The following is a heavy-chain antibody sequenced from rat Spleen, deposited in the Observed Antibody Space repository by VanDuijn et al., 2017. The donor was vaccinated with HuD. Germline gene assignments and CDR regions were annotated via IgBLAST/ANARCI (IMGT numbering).Heavy chain of an antibody. CDR2: ITHTGGNT. CDR1: GFTFSAYY. D-gene: IGHD5-1*01. CDR3: TRERNWAFDY. V-gene: IGHV5-20*01. Sequence: EVQLVESGGGLVQPGRSLNLSCAASGFTFSAYYMAWVRQAPKKGLEWVASITHTGGNTYYPDSVKGRFTISRDNAKSTLYLQLNSLRSEDTATYYCTRERNWAFDYWGQGVMVTVSS. J-gene: IGHJ2*01.